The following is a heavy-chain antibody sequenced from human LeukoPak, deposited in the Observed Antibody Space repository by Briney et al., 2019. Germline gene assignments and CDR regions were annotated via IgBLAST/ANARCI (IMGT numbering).Heavy chain of an antibody. D-gene: IGHD5-12*01. Sequence: PGGSLRLSCAASGFTFSSYAMSWVRQAPGKGLEWVSAISGSGGSTYYADSVKGRFTISRDNSKNTLYLQMNSLRAEDTAVYYCAKSGVATIKRGNWFDPWGQGSLVTVYS. V-gene: IGHV3-23*01. CDR1: GFTFSSYA. J-gene: IGHJ5*02. CDR3: AKSGVATIKRGNWFDP. CDR2: ISGSGGST.